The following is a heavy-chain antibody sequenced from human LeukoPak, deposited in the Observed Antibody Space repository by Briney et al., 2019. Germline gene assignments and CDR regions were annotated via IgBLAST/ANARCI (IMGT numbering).Heavy chain of an antibody. J-gene: IGHJ5*02. CDR1: GFTSSTYG. CDR3: ATYRQVLLPFEA. D-gene: IGHD2-8*02. Sequence: GSLRLSCAASGFTSSTYGMSWVRQAPGKGLEWVSAITSGGGSTYYADSVKGRFTISRDNSKNTLYLQMNSLRAEDTAIYYCATYRQVLLPFEAWGQGTLVTVSS. CDR2: ITSGGGST. V-gene: IGHV3-23*01.